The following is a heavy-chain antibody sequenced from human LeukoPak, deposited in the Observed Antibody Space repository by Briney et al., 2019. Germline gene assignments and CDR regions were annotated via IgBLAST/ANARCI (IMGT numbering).Heavy chain of an antibody. V-gene: IGHV3-30*04. CDR2: ISYDGSNK. D-gene: IGHD3-10*01. J-gene: IGHJ4*02. CDR3: ARERGERTYDY. Sequence: PGRSLRLSCAASGFTFSSYAMHWVRQAPGKGLEWVAVISYDGSNKYYADSVKGRFTISRDNSKNTLYLQMNSLRAEDTAVYYCARERGERTYDYWGQGTLVTVSS. CDR1: GFTFSSYA.